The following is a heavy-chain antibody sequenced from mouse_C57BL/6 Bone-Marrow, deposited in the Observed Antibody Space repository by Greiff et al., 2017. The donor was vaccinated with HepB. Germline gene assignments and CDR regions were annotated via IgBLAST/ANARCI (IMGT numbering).Heavy chain of an antibody. D-gene: IGHD1-1*01. CDR3: AKGGSSYVGWYFDV. CDR1: GFSLTSYG. Sequence: VQLVESGPGLVQPSQSLSITCTVSGFSLTSYGVHWVRQSPGKGLEWLGVIWRGGSTDYNAAFMSRLSITKDNSKSQVFFKMNSLQADDTAIYYCAKGGSSYVGWYFDVWGTGTTVTVSS. V-gene: IGHV2-5*01. J-gene: IGHJ1*03. CDR2: IWRGGST.